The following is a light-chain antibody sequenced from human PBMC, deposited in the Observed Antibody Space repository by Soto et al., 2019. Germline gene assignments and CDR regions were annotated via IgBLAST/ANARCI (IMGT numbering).Light chain of an antibody. CDR1: QRITTY. J-gene: IGKJ2*01. CDR2: TAA. CDR3: QQSYSTPYT. Sequence: IQMTQSPSSLSASVGDRVTITCRASQRITTYLNWYQQKPGKAPKLLISTAATLQGGVPSRFSGSGSGTDFTLTITTLQPEDFAPYFCQQSYSTPYTFGQGTKLEIK. V-gene: IGKV1-39*01.